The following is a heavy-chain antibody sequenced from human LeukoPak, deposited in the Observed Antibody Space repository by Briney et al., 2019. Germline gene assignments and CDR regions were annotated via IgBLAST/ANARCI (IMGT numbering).Heavy chain of an antibody. V-gene: IGHV3-23*01. D-gene: IGHD6-6*01. CDR1: GFTFSKYA. CDR3: AKDLWHLVRMIDR. J-gene: IGHJ5*02. CDR2: MSGTGAST. Sequence: GGSLRLSCEGSGFTFSKYAMNWVRQAPGKGLEWVSAMSGTGASTYYIDSVKGRFTISRDNSNNTLYLQMNSLRAEDTAIYYCAKDLWHLVRMIDRWDQGVLVTVSS.